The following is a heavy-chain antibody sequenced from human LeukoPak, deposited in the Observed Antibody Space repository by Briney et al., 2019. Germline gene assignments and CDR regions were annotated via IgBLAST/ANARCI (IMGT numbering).Heavy chain of an antibody. CDR3: ARHDSAYNWFDP. CDR1: GGSISSISSY. D-gene: IGHD3-10*01. CDR2: IYYSGST. V-gene: IGHV4-39*07. J-gene: IGHJ5*02. Sequence: SETLSLTCTVSGGSISSISSYWGWIRQSPGKGLVWIGSIYYSGSTYYNPSLKSRVTISVDTSNNQFSLELRSVTATDTAVYFCARHDSAYNWFDPWGQGTLVTVSS.